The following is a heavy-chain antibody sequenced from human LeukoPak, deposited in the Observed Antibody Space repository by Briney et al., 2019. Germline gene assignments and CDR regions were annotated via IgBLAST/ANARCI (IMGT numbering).Heavy chain of an antibody. J-gene: IGHJ4*02. CDR2: IKQDGSEK. CDR1: GFTFSSYW. CDR3: ATGGDYYDSSGYFDY. V-gene: IGHV3-7*01. Sequence: GGSLRLSCAASGFTFSSYWMSWVRQAPGKGLEWVANIKQDGSEKYYVDSVKGRFTISRGNAKNSLYLQMNSLRAEDTAVYYCATGGDYYDSSGYFDYWGQGTLVTVSS. D-gene: IGHD3-22*01.